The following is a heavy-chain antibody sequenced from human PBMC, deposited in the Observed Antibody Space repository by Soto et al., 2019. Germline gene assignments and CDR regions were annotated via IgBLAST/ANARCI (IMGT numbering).Heavy chain of an antibody. CDR1: GFTFSSYG. Sequence: GGSLRLSCAASGFTFSSYGMHWVRQAPGKGLEWVAVISYDGSNKYYADSVKGRFTISRDNSKNTLYLQMNSLRAEDTAVYYCAKDPRDYIWGSYRFFFDYWGQGTLVTVSS. V-gene: IGHV3-30*18. J-gene: IGHJ4*02. CDR2: ISYDGSNK. D-gene: IGHD3-16*02. CDR3: AKDPRDYIWGSYRFFFDY.